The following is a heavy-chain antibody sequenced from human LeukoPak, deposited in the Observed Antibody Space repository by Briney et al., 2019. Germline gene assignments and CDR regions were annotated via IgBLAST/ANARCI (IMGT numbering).Heavy chain of an antibody. D-gene: IGHD3-22*01. Sequence: SETLSLTCAVYGGSFSGYYWSWIRQPPGKGLEWIGEIYHSGSTNYNPSLKSRVTISVETSKNQFSLKLTSVTAADTAVYYCARGRNYYYGSSGYYYWFDPWGQGTLVTVSS. CDR2: IYHSGST. J-gene: IGHJ5*02. CDR1: GGSFSGYY. V-gene: IGHV4-34*01. CDR3: ARGRNYYYGSSGYYYWFDP.